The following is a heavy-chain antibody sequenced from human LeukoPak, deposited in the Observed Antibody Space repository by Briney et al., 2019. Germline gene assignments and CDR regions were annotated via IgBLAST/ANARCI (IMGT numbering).Heavy chain of an antibody. CDR1: GGSFSGYY. CDR2: INHSGST. V-gene: IGHV4-34*01. CDR3: ATGTHYYGSGSYPNWFDP. J-gene: IGHJ5*02. D-gene: IGHD3-10*01. Sequence: SETLSLTCAVYGGSFSGYYWSWIRQPPGKGLEWIGEINHSGSTNYNPSLESRVTISVDTSKNQFSLKLSSVTAADTAVYYCATGTHYYGSGSYPNWFDPWGQGTLVTVSS.